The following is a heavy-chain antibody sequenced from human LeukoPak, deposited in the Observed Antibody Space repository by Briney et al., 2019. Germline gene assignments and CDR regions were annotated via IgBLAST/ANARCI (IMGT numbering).Heavy chain of an antibody. CDR2: INHSGST. D-gene: IGHD3/OR15-3a*01. V-gene: IGHV4-34*01. J-gene: IGHJ6*02. CDR1: APSSGGLY. Sequence: PSQTLSLACAVDAPSSGGLYCGWIRPPPGKGLGWIGEINHSGSTTYHPSLKSRVTISVDTPKKQFSLKLSSVPAADTAVYYCARVDWSAVYYYYGMDVWGQGTTVTVSS. CDR3: ARVDWSAVYYYYGMDV.